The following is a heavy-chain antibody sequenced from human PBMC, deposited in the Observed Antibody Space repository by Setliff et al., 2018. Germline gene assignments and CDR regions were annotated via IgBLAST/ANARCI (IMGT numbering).Heavy chain of an antibody. D-gene: IGHD3-3*01. V-gene: IGHV4-39*01. J-gene: IGHJ4*02. CDR1: GGSISSSSYY. CDR2: IYYSGST. Sequence: SETLSLTCTVSGGSISSSSYYWGWIRQPPGKGLEWIGSIYYSGSTYYNPSLKSRVTISVDTSKNQFSLKLSSVTAADTAVYYCARGRSNFWGYYFDYWGQGTLVTV. CDR3: ARGRSNFWGYYFDY.